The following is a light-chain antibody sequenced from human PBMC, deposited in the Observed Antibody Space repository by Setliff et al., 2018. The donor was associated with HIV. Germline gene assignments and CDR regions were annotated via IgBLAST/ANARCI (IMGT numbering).Light chain of an antibody. V-gene: IGLV2-14*03. J-gene: IGLJ1*01. CDR1: SSDVGGFNY. CDR2: DVS. Sequence: HSALTQPASVSGSPGQSITISCTGTSSDVGGFNYVCWYQQHPGKAPKLMIYDVSNRPSGVSNRFSGSKSGNTASLTIYGLQAEDEADYYCSSYTGGIPYVFGTGTKVTVL. CDR3: SSYTGGIPYV.